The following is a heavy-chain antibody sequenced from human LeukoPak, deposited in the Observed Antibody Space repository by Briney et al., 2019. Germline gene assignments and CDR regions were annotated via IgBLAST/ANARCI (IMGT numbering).Heavy chain of an antibody. V-gene: IGHV1-2*02. J-gene: IGHJ4*02. CDR2: INPNSGGT. CDR3: ARDISPYYYGVIGCY. Sequence: ASVKVSCKASGYTFTGYYMHWVRQAPGQGLEWMGWINPNSGGTNYAQKFQGRVTMTRNTSISTAYMELSRLRSDDTAVYYCARDISPYYYGVIGCYWGQGTLVTVSS. CDR1: GYTFTGYY. D-gene: IGHD3-10*01.